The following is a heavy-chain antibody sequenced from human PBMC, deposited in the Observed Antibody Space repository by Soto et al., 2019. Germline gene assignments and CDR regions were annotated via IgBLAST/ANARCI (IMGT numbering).Heavy chain of an antibody. CDR2: ISGSGGST. D-gene: IGHD2-21*01. J-gene: IGHJ4*02. CDR3: AKVPLAYCGGDCYHFDY. Sequence: GGSLRLSCAASGFTFSSYAMSWVRQAPGKGLEWVSAISGSGGSTYYADSVKGRFTISRDNSKNTLYLQMNSLRAEDTAVYYCAKVPLAYCGGDCYHFDYWGQGTLVTVSS. V-gene: IGHV3-23*01. CDR1: GFTFSSYA.